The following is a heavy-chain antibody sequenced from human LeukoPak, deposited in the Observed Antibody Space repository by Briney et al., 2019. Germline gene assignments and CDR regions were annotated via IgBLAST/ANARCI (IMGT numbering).Heavy chain of an antibody. CDR1: GCSISSGDYY. D-gene: IGHD3-3*01. CDR3: AIGRYDFWSDSRVPYFDY. J-gene: IGHJ4*02. Sequence: SETLCLTCAVSGCSISSGDYYWSWIRQPTGQGLESSGYIYYSGRTYANASLKSRDTIRVDTSKNQFSLKQRSVTAADTAVYSRAIGRYDFWSDSRVPYFDYWGQGTLVTVSS. CDR2: IYYSGRT. V-gene: IGHV4-30-4*08.